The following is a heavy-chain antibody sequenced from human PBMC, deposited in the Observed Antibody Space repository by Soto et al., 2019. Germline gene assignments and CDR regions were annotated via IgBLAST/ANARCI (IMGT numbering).Heavy chain of an antibody. J-gene: IGHJ3*02. V-gene: IGHV3-23*01. CDR1: GFTFSSYA. D-gene: IGHD4-17*01. CDR3: AKNGDDYGDYGDAFDI. Sequence: EVQLLESGGGLVQPGGSLRLSCAASGFTFSSYAMSWVRQAPGKGLEWVSAISGSGGSTYYADSVKGRFTISRDNSKNTLYLQMNSLRAEDTAVYYCAKNGDDYGDYGDAFDIWGQGTMVTVSS. CDR2: ISGSGGST.